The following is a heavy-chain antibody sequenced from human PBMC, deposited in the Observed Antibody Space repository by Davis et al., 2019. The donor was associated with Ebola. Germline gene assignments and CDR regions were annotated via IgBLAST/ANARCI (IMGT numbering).Heavy chain of an antibody. D-gene: IGHD3-22*01. J-gene: IGHJ4*02. CDR3: ARVESEIRGYGNSDY. CDR2: IILILGIA. CDR1: GGIFSSYA. V-gene: IGHV1-69*04. Sequence: SVKVSRKASGGIFSSYAISGVRQAPGQGREWIGRIILILGIAKYAQKLQGRVTIAADKSTSTAYMELSSLRSEDTAVYYCARVESEIRGYGNSDYWGQGTLVTVSS.